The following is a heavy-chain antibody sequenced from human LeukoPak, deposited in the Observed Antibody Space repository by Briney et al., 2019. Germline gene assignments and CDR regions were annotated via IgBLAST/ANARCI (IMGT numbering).Heavy chain of an antibody. Sequence: PGGSLRLSCAASRFTFSNYAMSWVRQAPGKGLEWVSTIGGSGGSTYYADSVKGRFTISRDNSKNTLHLQMNSLRAEDTAVYYCAKSAYYDSSGFYREYYFDYWGQGTLVTVSS. D-gene: IGHD3-22*01. CDR3: AKSAYYDSSGFYREYYFDY. CDR1: RFTFSNYA. CDR2: IGGSGGST. J-gene: IGHJ4*02. V-gene: IGHV3-23*01.